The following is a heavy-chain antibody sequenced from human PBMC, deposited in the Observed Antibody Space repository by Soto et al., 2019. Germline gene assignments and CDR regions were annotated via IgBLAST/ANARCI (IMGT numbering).Heavy chain of an antibody. CDR2: IYYSGST. D-gene: IGHD5-18*01. V-gene: IGHV4-59*01. CDR3: ARHVDTAMVTDY. J-gene: IGHJ4*02. CDR1: GGSISSYY. Sequence: PSETVSLTCTVSGGSISSYYWSWIRQPPGKGLEWIGYIYYSGSTNYNPSLKSRVTISVDTSKNQFSLKLSSVTAADTAVYYCARHVDTAMVTDYWGQGTLVTVSS.